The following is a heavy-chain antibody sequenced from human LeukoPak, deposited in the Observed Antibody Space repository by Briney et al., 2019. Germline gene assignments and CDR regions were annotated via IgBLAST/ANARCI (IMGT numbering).Heavy chain of an antibody. CDR2: IRSKAYGGTT. D-gene: IGHD3-16*01. CDR3: TRAGGVFDY. J-gene: IGHJ4*02. V-gene: IGHV3-49*04. CDR1: GFTFGDYA. Sequence: PGRSLRLSCTASGFTFGDYAMSWVRQAPGKGLEWVGFIRSKAYGGTTEYAASVKGRFTISRDDSKSIAYLQMNSLKTADTAVYYCTRAGGVFDYWGQGTLVTVSS.